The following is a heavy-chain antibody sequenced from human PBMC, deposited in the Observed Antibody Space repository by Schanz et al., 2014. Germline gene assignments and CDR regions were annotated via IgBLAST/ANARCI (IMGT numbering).Heavy chain of an antibody. Sequence: EVELVESGGGLVQPGGSLRLSCAASGFSFSDHAMDWVRQAAGKGLEWVGRVRKKEFSDDTEEYAASVRGRFTISRDDSKNVVNLQMNGLKTEDTAMYYCVREGSTTPVAGLRSFDWLGRFDYWGQGALVTGSP. CDR1: GFSFSDHA. CDR2: VRKKEFSDDTE. V-gene: IGHV3-72*01. D-gene: IGHD3-9*01. CDR3: VREGSTTPVAGLRSFDWLGRFDY. J-gene: IGHJ4*02.